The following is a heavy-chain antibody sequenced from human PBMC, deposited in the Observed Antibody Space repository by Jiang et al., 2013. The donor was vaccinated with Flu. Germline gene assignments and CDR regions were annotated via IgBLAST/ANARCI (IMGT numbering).Heavy chain of an antibody. Sequence: KGLEWVAVIWYDGSNKYYADSVKGRFTISRDNSKNTLYLQMNSLRAEDTAVYYCARDASMVRGVTFDYWGQGTLVTVSS. J-gene: IGHJ4*02. D-gene: IGHD3-10*01. CDR2: IWYDGSNK. CDR3: ARDASMVRGVTFDY. V-gene: IGHV3-33*01.